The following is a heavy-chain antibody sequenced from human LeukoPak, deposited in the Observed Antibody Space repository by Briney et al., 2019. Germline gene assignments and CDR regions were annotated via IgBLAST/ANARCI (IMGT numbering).Heavy chain of an antibody. D-gene: IGHD3-3*01. CDR2: INPNNGGT. CDR1: GYSCTSCY. V-gene: IGHV1-2*02. J-gene: IGHJ4*02. Sequence: ASVKVSCKASGYSCTSCYIHCVRQAPGQGLEWIGWINPNNGGTNYAQKFQDRVTMTSDTSISTAYMELSRRTSDNTAVYSCSKDEKFHGNGDYYGIDCWGQGTLVTVSS. CDR3: SKDEKFHGNGDYYGIDC.